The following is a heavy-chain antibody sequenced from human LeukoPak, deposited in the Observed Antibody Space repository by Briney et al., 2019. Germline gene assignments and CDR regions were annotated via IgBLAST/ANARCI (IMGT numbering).Heavy chain of an antibody. CDR1: GFTVSSSY. Sequence: GGSLRLSCEASGFTVSSSYMSWVRQAPGKGLEWVAIIYSGGGTYYADSVKGRFTISRDNAKNTLYLQMNSLRAEDTAVYSCARELVVREGDYFDNWGQGTLVTVSS. D-gene: IGHD2-2*01. CDR2: IYSGGGT. CDR3: ARELVVREGDYFDN. V-gene: IGHV3-66*01. J-gene: IGHJ4*02.